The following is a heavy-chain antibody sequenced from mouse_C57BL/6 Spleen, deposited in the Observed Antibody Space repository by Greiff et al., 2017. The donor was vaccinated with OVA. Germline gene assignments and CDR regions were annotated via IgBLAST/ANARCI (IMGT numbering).Heavy chain of an antibody. Sequence: VQLKESGPELVKPGASVKISCKASGYSFTDYNMNWVKQSNGKSLEWIGVINPNYGTTSYNQKFKGKATLTVDQSSSTAYMQLNSLTSEDSAVYYCAGRDYYGSRGRGYFDVWGTGTTVTVSS. V-gene: IGHV1-39*01. J-gene: IGHJ1*03. CDR1: GYSFTDYN. D-gene: IGHD1-1*01. CDR3: AGRDYYGSRGRGYFDV. CDR2: INPNYGTT.